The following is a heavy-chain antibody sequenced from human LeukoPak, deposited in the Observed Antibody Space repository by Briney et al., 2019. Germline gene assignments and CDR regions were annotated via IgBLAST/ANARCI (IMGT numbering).Heavy chain of an antibody. CDR3: AKDLIPILWFGELLFEHNWFDP. CDR1: GFTVSSNY. CDR2: ISGSGGST. V-gene: IGHV3-23*01. J-gene: IGHJ5*02. D-gene: IGHD3-10*01. Sequence: GGSLRLSCAASGFTVSSNYMSWVRQAPGKGLEWVSAISGSGGSTYYADSVKGRFTISRDNSKNTLYLQMNSLRAEDTAVYYCAKDLIPILWFGELLFEHNWFDPWGQGTLVTVSS.